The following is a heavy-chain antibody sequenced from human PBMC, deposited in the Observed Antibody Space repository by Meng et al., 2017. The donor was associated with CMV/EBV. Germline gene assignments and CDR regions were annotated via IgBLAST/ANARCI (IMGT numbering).Heavy chain of an antibody. D-gene: IGHD3-10*01. J-gene: IGHJ6*02. CDR3: ARGGRGVEYYYYYGMDV. CDR2: ISSSSSYI. Sequence: GGLLRPSCAASGFTFSSYSMNWVRQAPGKGLEWVSSISSSSSYIYYADSVKGRFTISRDNAKNSLYLQMNSLRAEDTAVCYCARGGRGVEYYYYYGMDVWGQGTTVTVSS. CDR1: GFTFSSYS. V-gene: IGHV3-21*01.